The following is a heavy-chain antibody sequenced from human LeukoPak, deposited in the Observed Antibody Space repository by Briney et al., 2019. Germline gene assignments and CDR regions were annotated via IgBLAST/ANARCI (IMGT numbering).Heavy chain of an antibody. CDR2: IKSKTDGGTT. Sequence: GGSLRLSCVASGFTFTNAWMKWVRQAPGKGLEWVGRIKSKTDGGTTDYVAPVKGRFTISRDDSKHTLYLQLNSLKTEDTAVYYCTTGNWGSFSFWGQGTLVTVSS. CDR3: TTGNWGSFSF. V-gene: IGHV3-15*01. J-gene: IGHJ4*02. D-gene: IGHD7-27*01. CDR1: GFTFTNAW.